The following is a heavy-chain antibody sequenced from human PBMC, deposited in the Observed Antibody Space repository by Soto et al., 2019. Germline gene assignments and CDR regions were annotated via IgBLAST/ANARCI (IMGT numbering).Heavy chain of an antibody. CDR3: ARRGSGWYFDY. CDR2: ISGSDGST. CDR1: GFTFSSYA. D-gene: IGHD6-25*01. V-gene: IGHV3-23*01. J-gene: IGHJ4*02. Sequence: EVQLLESGGGLVQPGGSLRLSCAASGFTFSSYAMNWVRQAPGKGLEWVSVISGSDGSTYYAGSVKGRFTISRDNSKNTLTLLRISLRAEGTAVYYCARRGSGWYFDYCGQGALVTVSS.